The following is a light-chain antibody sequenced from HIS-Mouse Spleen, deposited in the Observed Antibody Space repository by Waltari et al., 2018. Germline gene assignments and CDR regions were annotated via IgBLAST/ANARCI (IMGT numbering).Light chain of an antibody. Sequence: QSALTQPASVSGSPGQSITISCTGPSSDVGGYNYVSWYQHHPGKAPKLMIYDVSNRPSGVSNRVSGSKSGNTASLTISGLQAEDEADYYCSSYTSSSFNVVFGGGTKLTVL. CDR3: SSYTSSSFNVV. CDR2: DVS. J-gene: IGLJ2*01. CDR1: SSDVGGYNY. V-gene: IGLV2-14*03.